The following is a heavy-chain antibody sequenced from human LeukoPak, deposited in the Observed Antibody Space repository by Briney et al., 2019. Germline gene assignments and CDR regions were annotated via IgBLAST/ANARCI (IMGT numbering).Heavy chain of an antibody. Sequence: GGSLRLSCAASGISFGSYWVTWVRQAPGKGLEWVANIGQDGTETVYVGSVKGRFTISRDNARKLLFLQMNSLRADDTAVYYCAIPSSYDGSRYYHAYWGQGTLVSVFS. J-gene: IGHJ4*02. CDR2: IGQDGTET. CDR3: AIPSSYDGSRYYHAY. V-gene: IGHV3-7*01. CDR1: GISFGSYW. D-gene: IGHD3-22*01.